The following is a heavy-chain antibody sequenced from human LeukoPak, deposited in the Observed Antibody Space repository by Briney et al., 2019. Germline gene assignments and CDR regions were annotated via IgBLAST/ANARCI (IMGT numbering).Heavy chain of an antibody. CDR2: INHSGST. V-gene: IGHV4-34*01. J-gene: IGHJ5*02. D-gene: IGHD3-10*01. CDR1: GGSFSGYY. CDR3: ARGRYYYGSGTSGWFDP. Sequence: SETLSLTCAVYGGSFSGYYWSWIRQPPGKGLEWIGEINHSGSTNYNPFLKSRVTISVDTSKNQFSLKLSSVTAADTAVYYCARGRYYYGSGTSGWFDPWGQGTLVTVSS.